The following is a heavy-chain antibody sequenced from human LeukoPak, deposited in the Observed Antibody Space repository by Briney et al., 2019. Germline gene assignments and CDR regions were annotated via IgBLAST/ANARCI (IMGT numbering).Heavy chain of an antibody. CDR3: ARDYDSNWFDP. V-gene: IGHV4-59*12. CDR2: IYYSGST. J-gene: IGHJ5*02. D-gene: IGHD3-3*01. Sequence: SETLSLTCTVSGGSISSDYWSWIRQPPGKGLEWIGYIYYSGSTNYNPSLKSRVTISVDTSKNQFSLKLSSVTAADTAVYYCARDYDSNWFDPWGQGTLVTVSS. CDR1: GGSISSDY.